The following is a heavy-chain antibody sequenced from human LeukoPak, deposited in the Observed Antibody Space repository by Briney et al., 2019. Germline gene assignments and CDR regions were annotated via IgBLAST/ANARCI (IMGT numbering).Heavy chain of an antibody. CDR1: GFSFSNYA. D-gene: IGHD2-21*02. CDR3: ARGYCGGDCYGD. V-gene: IGHV3-21*01. CDR2: IYGSSSHI. J-gene: IGHJ1*01. Sequence: GGSLRLSCAASGFSFSNYAMNWVRQAPGKGLEWVSSIYGSSSHIYYADSVKGRFTISRDNTKSSLYLQMNSLRAEDMAVYYCARGYCGGDCYGDWGQGTLVTVSS.